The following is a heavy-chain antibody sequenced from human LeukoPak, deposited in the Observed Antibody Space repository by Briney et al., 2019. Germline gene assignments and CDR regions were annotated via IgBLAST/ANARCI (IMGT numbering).Heavy chain of an antibody. Sequence: SETLSLTCTVSGGSISSGGYYWSWIRQPPGKGLEWIGYVYHSGSTYYNPSLKSRVTISVDTSKNQFSLKLSSVTAADTAVYYCARDLFVTFGGVIVDADYWGQGTLVTVSS. CDR3: ARDLFVTFGGVIVDADY. CDR1: GGSISSGGYY. CDR2: VYHSGST. J-gene: IGHJ4*02. D-gene: IGHD3-16*02. V-gene: IGHV4-30-2*01.